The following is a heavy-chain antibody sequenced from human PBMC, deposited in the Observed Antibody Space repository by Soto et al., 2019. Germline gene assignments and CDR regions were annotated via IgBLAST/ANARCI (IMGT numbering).Heavy chain of an antibody. Sequence: VPVKASCKESGYTYTSYYMYWVRQSPEQGLEWMGIINPSGGSTSYAQKFQGRVTVTRDTSTSTVYMELSSLRSEDTTVYYCWRGVGSSDYSPDSAYLVQGTLDTGFS. CDR3: WRGVGSSDYSPDSAY. J-gene: IGHJ4*02. CDR2: INPSGGST. CDR1: GYTYTSYY. V-gene: IGHV1-46*01. D-gene: IGHD3-22*01.